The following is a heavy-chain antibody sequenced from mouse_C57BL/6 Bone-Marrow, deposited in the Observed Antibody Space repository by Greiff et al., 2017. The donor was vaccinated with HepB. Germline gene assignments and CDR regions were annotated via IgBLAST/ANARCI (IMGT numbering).Heavy chain of an antibody. J-gene: IGHJ1*03. CDR2: IWRGGST. Sequence: VQLQQSGPGLVQPSQSLSITCTVSGFSLTSYGVHWVRQSPGKGLEWLGVIWRGGSTDYNAAFMSRLSITKDNSKSQVFFKMNSLQADDTAIYYCAKCDYGSSYYWYFDVWGTGTTVTVSS. CDR3: AKCDYGSSYYWYFDV. V-gene: IGHV2-5*01. D-gene: IGHD1-1*01. CDR1: GFSLTSYG.